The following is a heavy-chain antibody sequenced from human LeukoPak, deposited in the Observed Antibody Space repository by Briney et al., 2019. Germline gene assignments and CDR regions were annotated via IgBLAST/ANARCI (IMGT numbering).Heavy chain of an antibody. V-gene: IGHV1-69*13. D-gene: IGHD2-2*01. CDR1: GGTFSSYA. CDR3: ARKICSSTSCYHYYFDY. J-gene: IGHJ4*02. Sequence: ASVKVSFKASGGTFSSYAISWVRQAPGQGLEWMGGIIPIFGTANYAQKFQGRVTITADESTSTAYMELSSLRSEDTAVYYCARKICSSTSCYHYYFDYWGQGTLVTVSS. CDR2: IIPIFGTA.